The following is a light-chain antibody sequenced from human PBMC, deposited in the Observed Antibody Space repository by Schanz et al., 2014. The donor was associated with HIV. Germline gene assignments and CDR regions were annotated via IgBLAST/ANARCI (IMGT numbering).Light chain of an antibody. Sequence: QSVLTQSPSASGTPGQRITISCSGSSSNIGTNTVNWYQQLPGKAPKVLINTNSQRPSGVPDRFSGSKSGTSASLAITGLQAEDEADYYCQSYDSSLSGFVFGTGTKLTVL. CDR2: TNS. CDR1: SSNIGTNT. CDR3: QSYDSSLSGFV. V-gene: IGLV1-44*01. J-gene: IGLJ1*01.